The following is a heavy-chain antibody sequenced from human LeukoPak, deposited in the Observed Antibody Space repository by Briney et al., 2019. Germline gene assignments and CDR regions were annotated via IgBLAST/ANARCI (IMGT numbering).Heavy chain of an antibody. CDR3: ARLGGGYCSSTSCGDAFDI. CDR1: GYSFTSYW. D-gene: IGHD2-2*01. V-gene: IGHV5-51*01. CDR2: IYPGDSDT. Sequence: GESLKISCKGSGYSFTSYWIGWVRQMPGKGLEWMGIIYPGDSDTRYSPSFQGQVTISADKSISTAYLQWSSLKASDTAMYYCARLGGGYCSSTSCGDAFDIWGQGTMVTVSS. J-gene: IGHJ3*02.